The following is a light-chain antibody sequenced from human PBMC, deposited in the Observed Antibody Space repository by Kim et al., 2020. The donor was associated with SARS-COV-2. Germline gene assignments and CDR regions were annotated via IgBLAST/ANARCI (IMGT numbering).Light chain of an antibody. CDR2: EVN. CDR3: SSYTSSSTVL. V-gene: IGLV2-14*01. CDR1: SSDIGGYNF. J-gene: IGLJ2*01. Sequence: QSALTQPASVSASPGQSITISCTGTSSDIGGYNFVSWYQQHPGKVPKLMIYEVNDRPSGVSNRFSGSKSGNTASLTISGLQAEDEADYYCSSYTSSSTVLFGGGTKVTVL.